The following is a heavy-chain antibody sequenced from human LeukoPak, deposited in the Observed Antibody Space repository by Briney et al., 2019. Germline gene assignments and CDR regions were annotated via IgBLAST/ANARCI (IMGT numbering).Heavy chain of an antibody. V-gene: IGHV3-23*01. D-gene: IGHD3-10*01. CDR3: AKDSVSIIRGTLDY. CDR1: GFTVSSNY. CDR2: ISGSGGST. J-gene: IGHJ4*02. Sequence: GGSLRLSCAASGFTVSSNYMSWVRQAPGKGLEWVSGISGSGGSTNYADSVKGRFTISRDNSKNTLYLQMNSLRAEDTAIYYCAKDSVSIIRGTLDYWGQGTLVTVSS.